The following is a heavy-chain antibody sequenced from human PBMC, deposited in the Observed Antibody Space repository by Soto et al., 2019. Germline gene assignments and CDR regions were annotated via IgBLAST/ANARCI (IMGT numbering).Heavy chain of an antibody. V-gene: IGHV4-39*01. D-gene: IGHD2-2*01. CDR3: ARQGVVVPAAMVENNWFDP. Sequence: TSETLSLTCTVSGGSISSSSYYWGWIRQPPGKGLEWIGSIYYSGSTYYNPSLKSRVTISVDTSKNQFSLKLSSVTAADTAVYYCARQGVVVPAAMVENNWFDPWGQGTLVTVSS. CDR2: IYYSGST. CDR1: GGSISSSSYY. J-gene: IGHJ5*02.